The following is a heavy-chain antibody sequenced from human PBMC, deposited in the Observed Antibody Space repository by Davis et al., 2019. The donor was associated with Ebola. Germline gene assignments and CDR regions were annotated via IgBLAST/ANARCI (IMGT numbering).Heavy chain of an antibody. CDR1: GYSFTSYW. CDR2: IYPGDSDT. Sequence: PGGSLRLSCKGSGYSFTSYWIGWVRQMPGKGLEWMGIIYPGDSDTRYSPSFQGQVTISADKSISTAYLQWSSLKASDTAMYYCARRANEEYYYYYGMDVWGQGTTVTVSS. J-gene: IGHJ6*02. CDR3: ARRANEEYYYYYGMDV. V-gene: IGHV5-51*01.